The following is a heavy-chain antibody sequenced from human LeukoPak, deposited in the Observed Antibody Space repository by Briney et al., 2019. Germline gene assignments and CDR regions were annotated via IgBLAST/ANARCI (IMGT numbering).Heavy chain of an antibody. J-gene: IGHJ4*02. CDR1: GFTLSSYG. CDR3: ARDYGGNPDY. D-gene: IGHD4-23*01. Sequence: GGSLRLSCAASGFTLSSYGMHWVRQAPDGGLEGVALIGYDGSNKCNADSVKGRFPISRDNSKNTLYLQMDTLRAEDTAVYYCARDYGGNPDYWGQGTLVTVSS. V-gene: IGHV3-33*01. CDR2: IGYDGSNK.